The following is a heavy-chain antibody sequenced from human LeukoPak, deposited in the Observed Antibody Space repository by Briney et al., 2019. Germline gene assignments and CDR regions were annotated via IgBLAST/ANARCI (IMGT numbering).Heavy chain of an antibody. CDR2: INQDASGA. D-gene: IGHD4-23*01. J-gene: IGHJ4*02. CDR3: ARGLRWSDF. CDR1: SLTFSDDW. Sequence: GGSLRLSCTTSSLTFSDDWMNWVRQAPGKGPEWVANINQDASGASYVDSVRGRFTISRDNAKESVYLQINSLRADDTAIYYCARGLRWSDFWGQGTLVTVSS. V-gene: IGHV3-7*03.